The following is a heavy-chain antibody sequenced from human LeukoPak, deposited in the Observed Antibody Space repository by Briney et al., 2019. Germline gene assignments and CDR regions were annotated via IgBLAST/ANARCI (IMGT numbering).Heavy chain of an antibody. Sequence: GGSLRLSCAASGFTVSSNYMSWVRQAPGKGLEWVSVIYSGGSTYYADSVKGRFTISRDNSKNTLYLQMNSLRAEDTAVYYCAKYQSFGVVHNAFDIWGQGTMVTVSS. CDR1: GFTVSSNY. CDR3: AKYQSFGVVHNAFDI. CDR2: IYSGGST. J-gene: IGHJ3*02. V-gene: IGHV3-53*01. D-gene: IGHD3-3*01.